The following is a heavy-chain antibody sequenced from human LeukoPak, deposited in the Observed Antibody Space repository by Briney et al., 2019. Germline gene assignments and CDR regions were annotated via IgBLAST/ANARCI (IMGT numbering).Heavy chain of an antibody. CDR1: GGSISSYY. Sequence: SETLSLTCTVSGGSISSYYWSWIRQPAGKGLEWIGRIYTSGSTNYNPSLKSRVTMSVDTSKNQFSLKLRSVTAADTAVYFCARFPAGTTAEYWFDPWGQGTLVTVTS. D-gene: IGHD1-7*01. V-gene: IGHV4-4*07. J-gene: IGHJ5*02. CDR2: IYTSGST. CDR3: ARFPAGTTAEYWFDP.